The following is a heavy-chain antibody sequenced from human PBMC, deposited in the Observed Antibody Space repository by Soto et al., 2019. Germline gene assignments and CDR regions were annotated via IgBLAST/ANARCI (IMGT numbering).Heavy chain of an antibody. CDR1: GYTFTSYT. J-gene: IGHJ3*02. CDR2: INAGNGNT. D-gene: IGHD3-10*01. CDR3: ARGLTMVRGVILDAFDI. Sequence: QVQLVQSGAEVKKPGASVKVSCKASGYTFTSYTMHWVRQAPGQRLEWMGWINAGNGNTKYSQKFQGRVTITRDTSASTAYMELSSLRSEDTAVYYCARGLTMVRGVILDAFDIWGPGTMVTVSS. V-gene: IGHV1-3*01.